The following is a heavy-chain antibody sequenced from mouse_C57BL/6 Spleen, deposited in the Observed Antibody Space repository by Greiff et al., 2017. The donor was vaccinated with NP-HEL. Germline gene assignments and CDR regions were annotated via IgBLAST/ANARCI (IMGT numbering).Heavy chain of an antibody. J-gene: IGHJ3*01. CDR2: ISGGGGNT. CDR1: GFTFSSYT. D-gene: IGHD1-1*01. CDR3: ARFGSSYPAWLAY. V-gene: IGHV5-9*01. Sequence: EVQRVESGGGLVKPGGSLKLSCAASGFTFSSYTMSWVRQTPEKRLEWVATISGGGGNTYYPDSVKGRFTISRDNAKNTLYLQMSSLRSEDTALYYCARFGSSYPAWLAYWGQGTLVTVSA.